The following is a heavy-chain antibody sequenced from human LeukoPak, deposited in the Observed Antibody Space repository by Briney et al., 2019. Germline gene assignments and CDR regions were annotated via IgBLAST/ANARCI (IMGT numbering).Heavy chain of an antibody. CDR1: GFTFSGYA. CDR3: ARINYEGDS. J-gene: IGHJ4*02. CDR2: INNDGSYA. Sequence: GGSLRLSCAASGFTFSGYAMSWVRQAPGKGLVWVSHINNDGSYATYAESVKGRFTISRDNAKNTLFLQMNSLRAEDTAVYYCARINYEGDSWGQGTLVTVSS. D-gene: IGHD3-16*01. V-gene: IGHV3-74*01.